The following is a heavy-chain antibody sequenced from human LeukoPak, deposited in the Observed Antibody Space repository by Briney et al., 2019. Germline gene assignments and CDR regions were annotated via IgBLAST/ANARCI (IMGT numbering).Heavy chain of an antibody. J-gene: IGHJ4*02. Sequence: ASVKVSCKASGYXFNSYYIHWVRQAPGQGLEWMGLINPSGGGTNYAQRFQGRVTMTRDTSTSTVYMELSSLRSEDTAVYYCARERGIAVSNRRESYFEYWGQGTLVTVSS. CDR3: ARERGIAVSNRRESYFEY. V-gene: IGHV1-46*02. D-gene: IGHD6-19*01. CDR2: INPSGGGT. CDR1: GYXFNSYY.